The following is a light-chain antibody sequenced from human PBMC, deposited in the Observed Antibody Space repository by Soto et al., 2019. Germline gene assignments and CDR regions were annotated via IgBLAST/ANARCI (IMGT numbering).Light chain of an antibody. Sequence: QSVLTQPPSVSVSPDQSVTISYTGTSTDFVSYNRVSWYQQPPGTAPKLMIYEVSKRPSGVPDRFSGSKSGNTASLTISGLQAADEADYYCSLYTSENADVCGTGTKVTVL. J-gene: IGLJ1*01. CDR3: SLYTSENADV. V-gene: IGLV2-18*01. CDR2: EVS. CDR1: STDFVSYNR.